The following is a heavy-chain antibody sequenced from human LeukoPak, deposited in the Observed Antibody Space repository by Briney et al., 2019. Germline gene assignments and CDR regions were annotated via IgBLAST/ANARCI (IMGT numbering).Heavy chain of an antibody. CDR2: ISSSSSYI. CDR1: GFTFSSYS. J-gene: IGHJ4*02. V-gene: IGHV3-21*01. D-gene: IGHD3-3*01. Sequence: GGSLRLSCAASGFTFSSYSMNCVRQAPGKGLEWVSSISSSSSYIYYADSVKGRFTISRDNAKNSLYLQMNSLRAEDTAVYYCARDSTDYDFWSRTANFDYWGQGTLVTVSS. CDR3: ARDSTDYDFWSRTANFDY.